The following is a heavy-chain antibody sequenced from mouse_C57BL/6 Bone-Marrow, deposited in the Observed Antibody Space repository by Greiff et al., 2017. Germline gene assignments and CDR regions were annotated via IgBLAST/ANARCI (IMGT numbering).Heavy chain of an antibody. CDR2: IHPNSGST. Sequence: VQLQQPGAELVKPGASVKLSCKASGYTFTSYWMHWVKQRPGQGLEWIGMIHPNSGSTNYNEKVKSKATLTVDKSSSTAYMQLSSLTSEDSAVYYCARYDYGSSYAMDYWGQGTSVTVSS. D-gene: IGHD1-1*01. CDR1: GYTFTSYW. V-gene: IGHV1-64*01. J-gene: IGHJ4*01. CDR3: ARYDYGSSYAMDY.